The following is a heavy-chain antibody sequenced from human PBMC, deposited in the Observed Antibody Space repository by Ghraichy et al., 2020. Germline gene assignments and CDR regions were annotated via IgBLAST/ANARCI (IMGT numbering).Heavy chain of an antibody. CDR2: IYHSGST. V-gene: IGHV4-30-2*01. J-gene: IGHJ4*02. CDR1: GGSISSGGYS. CDR3: AREGTDGYYDSSGYYGGQGFDY. D-gene: IGHD3-22*01. Sequence: SETLSLTCAVSGGSISSGGYSWSWIRQPPGKGLEWIGYIYHSGSTYYNPSLKSRVTISVDRSKNQFSLKLSSVTAADTAVYYCAREGTDGYYDSSGYYGGQGFDYWGQGTLVTVSS.